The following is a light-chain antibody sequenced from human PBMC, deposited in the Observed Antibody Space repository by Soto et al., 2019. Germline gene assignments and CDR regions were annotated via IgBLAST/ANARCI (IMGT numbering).Light chain of an antibody. V-gene: IGLV2-14*01. J-gene: IGLJ2*01. CDR1: SSDVGGYNY. CDR2: DVS. CDR3: SSYTSSSTPVV. Sequence: QSALTQPASVSGSPGQSITISCTGTSSDVGGYNYVSWYQQHPGKAPKLMIYDVSNRPSGVSNRFSGSKSGNTASLTISGLLADDEADDYCSSYTSSSTPVVFGGGTKLTVL.